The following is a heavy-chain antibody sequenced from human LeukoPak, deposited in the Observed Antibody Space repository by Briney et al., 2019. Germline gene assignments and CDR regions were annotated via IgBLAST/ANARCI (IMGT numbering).Heavy chain of an antibody. J-gene: IGHJ5*02. D-gene: IGHD2-2*01. V-gene: IGHV1-69*13. CDR1: GGTFSSYA. CDR2: IIPIFGTA. Sequence: GASVKVSCKASGGTFSSYAISWVRQAPGQGLEWMGGIIPIFGTANYAQKFQGRVTITADESTSTAYMELSSLRSEDTAVYYCARVDCSSTSCLGNWFDPWAREPWSPSPQ. CDR3: ARVDCSSTSCLGNWFDP.